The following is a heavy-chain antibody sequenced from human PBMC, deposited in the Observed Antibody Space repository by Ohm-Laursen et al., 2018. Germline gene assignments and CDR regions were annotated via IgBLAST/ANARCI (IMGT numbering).Heavy chain of an antibody. CDR3: ARVSSGGDAFDI. J-gene: IGHJ3*02. V-gene: IGHV4-31*01. CDR1: GGSVSSGSYY. D-gene: IGHD2-15*01. CDR2: IYYSGST. Sequence: SQTLSLTCTVSGGSVSSGSYYWSWIRQPPGKGLEWIGYIYYSGSTYYNPSLKSLVTISVDTSKYQFSLKLSSVTAADTAVYYCARVSSGGDAFDIWGQGTMVTVSS.